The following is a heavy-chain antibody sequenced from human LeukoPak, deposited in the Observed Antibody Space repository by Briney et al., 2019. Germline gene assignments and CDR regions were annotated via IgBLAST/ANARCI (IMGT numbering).Heavy chain of an antibody. Sequence: GGSLRLSCAASGFTFNVYSMNWVRQAPGKGLERVSFISSSLDSNIYYADSVKGRFTISRDNAKNSLYLQMNSLRAEDTAVYYCARVRSGYYYDSSGSNWFDSWGQGTLVTVSS. CDR3: ARVRSGYYYDSSGSNWFDS. CDR2: ISSSLDSNI. J-gene: IGHJ5*01. CDR1: GFTFNVYS. D-gene: IGHD3-22*01. V-gene: IGHV3-48*01.